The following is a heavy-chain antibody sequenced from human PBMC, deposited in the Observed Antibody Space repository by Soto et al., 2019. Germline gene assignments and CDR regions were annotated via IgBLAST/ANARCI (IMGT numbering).Heavy chain of an antibody. CDR1: GCTFSSYA. CDR2: IIPIFGTA. D-gene: IGHD2-2*01. CDR3: ARGSSCSRTNHYYYGMDV. V-gene: IGHV1-69*06. J-gene: IGHJ6*02. Sequence: ASVKVSCKASGCTFSSYAISWVRQAPGQGLEWMGGIIPIFGTANYAQKFQGRVTITADKSTSTAYMELSSLRSEDTAVYYCARGSSCSRTNHYYYGMDVRGHADTVTVSS.